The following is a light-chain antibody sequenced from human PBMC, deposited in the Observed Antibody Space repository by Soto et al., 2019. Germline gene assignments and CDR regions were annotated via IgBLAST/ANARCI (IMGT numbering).Light chain of an antibody. CDR2: AVS. CDR1: SSDIGSYDH. CDR3: ISYTDRQSYL. V-gene: IGLV2-14*03. J-gene: IGLJ1*01. Sequence: QSVLTQPASVSGCPGQSITISCSGTSSDIGSYDHVAWYQQFPGKSPKLIIYAVSDRPSGVSDRFSGSKSGISASLTISGLQTEDEADYYCISYTDRQSYLFGTGTKVTAL.